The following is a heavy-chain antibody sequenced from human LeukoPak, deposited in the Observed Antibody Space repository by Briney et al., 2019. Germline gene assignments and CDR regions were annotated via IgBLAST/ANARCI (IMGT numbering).Heavy chain of an antibody. CDR1: GGSISSYY. J-gene: IGHJ4*02. D-gene: IGHD1-26*01. CDR3: ARHKPSIVGATGFDY. V-gene: IGHV4-4*09. CDR2: IYTSGST. Sequence: SETLSLTCTVSGGSISSYYWSWIRQPPGKGLEWIGYIYTSGSTNYNPSLKSRVTISVDTSKNQFSLKLSSVTAADTAVYYCARHKPSIVGATGFDYWGQGTLVTLSS.